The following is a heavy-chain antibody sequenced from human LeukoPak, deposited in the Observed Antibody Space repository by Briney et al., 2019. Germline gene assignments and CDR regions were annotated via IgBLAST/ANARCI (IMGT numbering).Heavy chain of an antibody. CDR1: GGSISNTNW. J-gene: IGHJ5*02. Sequence: SETLSLTCGVSGGSISNTNWWTWVRQPPGKGLEWIGEIYHSGSTNYNPSLKSRVTISVDKSKNQFSLKLSSVTAADTAVYYCARTSRIDMVLDPWGQGTLVTVSS. CDR2: IYHSGST. D-gene: IGHD3-10*01. V-gene: IGHV4/OR15-8*01. CDR3: ARTSRIDMVLDP.